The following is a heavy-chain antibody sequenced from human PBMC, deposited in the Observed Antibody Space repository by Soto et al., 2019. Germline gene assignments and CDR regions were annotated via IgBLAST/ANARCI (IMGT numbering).Heavy chain of an antibody. CDR1: GASVDSAGYF. CDR3: ARGTGLSYPYGIDD. Sequence: PWETLSLTCTVSGASVDSAGYFWTWIRQRPGKGLEWIGHINYSGSTDHTPSLRSRLMVSIDTSKNQFSLKLNSVTAADTAIYYCARGTGLSYPYGIDDWGQGTLVTVSS. V-gene: IGHV4-31*03. D-gene: IGHD3-10*01. CDR2: INYSGST. J-gene: IGHJ1*01.